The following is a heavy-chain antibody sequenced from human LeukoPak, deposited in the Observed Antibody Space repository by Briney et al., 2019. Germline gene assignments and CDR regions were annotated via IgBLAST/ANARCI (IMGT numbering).Heavy chain of an antibody. J-gene: IGHJ5*02. V-gene: IGHV1-2*02. Sequence: ASVKVSCKASGYTFTDYYIQWVRQAPGQGLEWMGWINPSYGATDYAQEFQGRVTITRDTSINTAYLEVSRLGSDDTAIYHCARSLKISSWYSYFEPWGQGTLVTVSS. D-gene: IGHD6-13*01. CDR2: INPSYGAT. CDR1: GYTFTDYY. CDR3: ARSLKISSWYSYFEP.